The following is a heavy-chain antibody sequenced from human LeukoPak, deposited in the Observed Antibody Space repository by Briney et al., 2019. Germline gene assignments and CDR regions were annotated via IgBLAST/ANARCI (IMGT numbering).Heavy chain of an antibody. CDR2: IKQDGSEK. Sequence: GGSLRLSCAASGFTFSLYWMNWVRRAPGKGLEWVANIKQDGSEKNYVDSVKGRFTISRDNAKNSLYLQMNSLRAEDTAVYYCARDKMVGDTTRGSSFDYWGQGSLVTVSS. J-gene: IGHJ4*02. D-gene: IGHD1-26*01. CDR3: ARDKMVGDTTRGSSFDY. V-gene: IGHV3-7*03. CDR1: GFTFSLYW.